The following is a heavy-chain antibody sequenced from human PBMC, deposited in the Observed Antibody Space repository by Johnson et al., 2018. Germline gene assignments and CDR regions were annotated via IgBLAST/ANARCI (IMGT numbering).Heavy chain of an antibody. CDR3: ARRGDYDEGYFQH. CDR1: GFTFSSYG. CDR2: IWSDGSNK. J-gene: IGHJ1*01. Sequence: QVQLVQSGGGVVQPGRSLRLSCAASGFTFSSYGMHWVRQAPGTGLEGVAVIWSDGSNKYYADSVKGRFTISRDNAKNSLYLQMNSLRGEDTAVYYCARRGDYDEGYFQHWGQGTLVIVSS. D-gene: IGHD4-17*01. V-gene: IGHV3-33*03.